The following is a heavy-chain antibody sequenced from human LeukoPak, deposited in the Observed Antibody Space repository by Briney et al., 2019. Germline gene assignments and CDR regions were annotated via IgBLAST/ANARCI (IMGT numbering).Heavy chain of an antibody. Sequence: GGSLRLSCAASGFTFSSYAMSWVRQAPGKGLEWVSAISSSGGSTYYADSVKGRFTISRDNSKNTLYLQMNSLRAEDTAVYYRAKDSGLIAAAGNFGYWGQGTLVTVSS. CDR2: ISSSGGST. D-gene: IGHD6-13*01. CDR1: GFTFSSYA. V-gene: IGHV3-23*01. J-gene: IGHJ4*02. CDR3: AKDSGLIAAAGNFGY.